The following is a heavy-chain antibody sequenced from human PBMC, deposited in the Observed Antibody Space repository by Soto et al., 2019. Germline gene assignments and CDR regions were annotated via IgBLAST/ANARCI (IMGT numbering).Heavy chain of an antibody. J-gene: IGHJ6*02. Sequence: GGSLRLSCAASGFTFSSYGMSWVRQAPGKGLEWVANIKQDGSEKYYVDSVKGRFTISRDNAKNSLYLQMNSLRAEDTAVYYCARSRVVVTATRHYYYYGMDVWGQGTTVTVSS. D-gene: IGHD2-21*02. CDR2: IKQDGSEK. CDR3: ARSRVVVTATRHYYYYGMDV. V-gene: IGHV3-7*04. CDR1: GFTFSSYG.